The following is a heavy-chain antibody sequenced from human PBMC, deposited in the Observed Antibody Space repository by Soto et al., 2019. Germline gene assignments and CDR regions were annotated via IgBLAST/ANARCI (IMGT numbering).Heavy chain of an antibody. V-gene: IGHV3-23*01. J-gene: IGHJ4*02. CDR3: AKGSYYYDSSGYPGDY. CDR2: ISGSGGST. CDR1: GFTFSSYA. Sequence: PGGSLRLSCAASGFTFSSYAMSWVRQAPGKGLEWVSAISGSGGSTYYADSVKGRFTISRDNSKNTLYLQMNSLRAEDTAVYYCAKGSYYYDSSGYPGDYWGQATLVTV. D-gene: IGHD3-22*01.